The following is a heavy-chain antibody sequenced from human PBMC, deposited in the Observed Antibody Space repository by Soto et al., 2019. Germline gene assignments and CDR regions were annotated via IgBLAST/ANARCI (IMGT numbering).Heavy chain of an antibody. D-gene: IGHD2-2*01. J-gene: IGHJ6*02. Sequence: QVQLVQSGAEVKKPGSSVKVSCKASGGTFSSYAISWVRQAPEQGLEWMGGIIPMFGTPNYAQQFQGRVTFTADESTSTAYMELSSLRSEDTAIYYCASPYCSSSSCYQSILDYYSYGVDVWGQGTTVTVSS. CDR2: IIPMFGTP. V-gene: IGHV1-69*01. CDR3: ASPYCSSSSCYQSILDYYSYGVDV. CDR1: GGTFSSYA.